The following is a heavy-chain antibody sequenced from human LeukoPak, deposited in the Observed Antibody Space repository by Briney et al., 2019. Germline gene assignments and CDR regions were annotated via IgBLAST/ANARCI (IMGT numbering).Heavy chain of an antibody. V-gene: IGHV4-59*08. CDR2: ISYSGST. CDR3: ARHGSGWSFDY. Sequence: SETLSLTCTVSGGSISGYYWSWIRQPPGKGLEWIGYISYSGSTNYNPSLKSRVSISVDTSKNQFSLNLNSVTAADTAVYSCARHGSGWSFDYWGQGTQVTVSS. D-gene: IGHD6-19*01. CDR1: GGSISGYY. J-gene: IGHJ4*02.